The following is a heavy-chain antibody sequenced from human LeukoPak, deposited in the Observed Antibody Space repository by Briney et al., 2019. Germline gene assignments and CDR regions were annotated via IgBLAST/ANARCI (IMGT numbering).Heavy chain of an antibody. CDR1: GGTFSSYA. CDR2: VNLNSGGT. Sequence: GASVKVSCKASGGTFSSYAISRVRQAPGQGPEWMGWVNLNSGGTQYVQKFQGRVTMTRDTSISTAYMELTSLTSDDTAMYFCARVALAGSRIHLLDNWGQGTLVTVSS. V-gene: IGHV1-2*02. J-gene: IGHJ4*02. CDR3: ARVALAGSRIHLLDN. D-gene: IGHD5-18*01.